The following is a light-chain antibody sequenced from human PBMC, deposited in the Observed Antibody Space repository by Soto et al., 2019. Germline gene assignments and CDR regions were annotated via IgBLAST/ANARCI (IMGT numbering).Light chain of an antibody. Sequence: EIVLTQSPATLCLSPWEGATLSCRASQTVNTYLAWYQQKPGQAPRLLISDQSSRATGIPARFTGSGSGTDFTLTINSQEPEDFAVYYCQQRSSWPPYTFGQGTKVDIK. V-gene: IGKV3-11*01. CDR2: DQS. J-gene: IGKJ2*01. CDR1: QTVNTY. CDR3: QQRSSWPPYT.